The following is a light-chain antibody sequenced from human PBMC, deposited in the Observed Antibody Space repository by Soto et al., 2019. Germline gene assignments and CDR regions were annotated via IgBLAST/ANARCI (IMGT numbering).Light chain of an antibody. CDR1: QSVSSSSY. Sequence: DIVLTQSPGTLSLSLGERATLSCRASQSVSSSSYLAWYQQKPGQAPRLLIYGASSRATGIPDRFSGSGSATDFTLTISRLEPEDVAVYYCRQYGSSPSYTFGQGTKLEIK. CDR3: RQYGSSPSYT. J-gene: IGKJ2*01. V-gene: IGKV3-20*01. CDR2: GAS.